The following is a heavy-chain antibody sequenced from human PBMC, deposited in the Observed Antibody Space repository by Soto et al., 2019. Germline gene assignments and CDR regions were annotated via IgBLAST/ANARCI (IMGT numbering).Heavy chain of an antibody. J-gene: IGHJ4*02. D-gene: IGHD3-10*01. CDR1: GFTFSSYG. V-gene: IGHV3-33*01. Sequence: QVQLVESGGGVVQPGRSLRLSCAASGFTFSSYGMHWVRQAPGKGLEWVAVIWYDGSNKYYADSVKGRFTISRDNSKNTLYLQMNSLRAEDTAVYYCARGGHYGSGSNLYFDYWGQGTLVTVSS. CDR3: ARGGHYGSGSNLYFDY. CDR2: IWYDGSNK.